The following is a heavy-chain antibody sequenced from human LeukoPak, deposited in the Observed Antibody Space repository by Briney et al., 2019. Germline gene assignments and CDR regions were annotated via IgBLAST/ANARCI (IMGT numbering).Heavy chain of an antibody. D-gene: IGHD3-22*01. CDR2: IYHSGST. J-gene: IGHJ2*01. V-gene: IGHV4-30-2*05. CDR3: ARDHPQYYYDSSGYSDSWYFDL. CDR1: GGSISSGGYS. Sequence: SQTLSLTCAVSGGSISSGGYSWSWIRQPPGKGLEWIGYIYHSGSTYYNPSLKSRVTISVDTSKNQFSLKLSSVTAADTAVYYCARDHPQYYYDSSGYSDSWYFDLWGRGTLVTVSS.